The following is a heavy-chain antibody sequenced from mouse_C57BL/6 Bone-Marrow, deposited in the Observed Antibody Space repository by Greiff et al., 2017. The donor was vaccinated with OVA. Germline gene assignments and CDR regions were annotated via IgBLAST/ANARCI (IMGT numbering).Heavy chain of an antibody. CDR1: GFTFSDYG. V-gene: IGHV5-17*01. CDR2: ISSGSSTI. Sequence: DVKLVESGGGLVKPGGSLKLSCAASGFTFSDYGMHWVRQAPEKGLEWVAYISSGSSTIYYADTVKGRFTISRDNAKNTLFLQMTSLRSEDTAMYYCASRLLLRGYYAMDYWGQGTSVTVSS. J-gene: IGHJ4*01. D-gene: IGHD2-3*01. CDR3: ASRLLLRGYYAMDY.